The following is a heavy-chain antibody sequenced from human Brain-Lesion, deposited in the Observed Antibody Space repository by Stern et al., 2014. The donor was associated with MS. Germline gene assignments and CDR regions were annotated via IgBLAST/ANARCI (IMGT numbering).Heavy chain of an antibody. CDR2: IFNSGST. J-gene: IGHJ6*02. Sequence: QVQLVESGPGLVKPSQTLSLSCTVSGGSISSGGYYWSWIRQPAGKGLEWIGRIFNSGSTSYNPSLKSRVTISIDTSQNPVYPRLTPMTAADTAVYYCARGRVVPGFQYYATDVWGQGTTVIVSS. CDR3: ARGRVVPGFQYYATDV. D-gene: IGHD2-2*01. CDR1: GGSISSGGYY. V-gene: IGHV4-61*02.